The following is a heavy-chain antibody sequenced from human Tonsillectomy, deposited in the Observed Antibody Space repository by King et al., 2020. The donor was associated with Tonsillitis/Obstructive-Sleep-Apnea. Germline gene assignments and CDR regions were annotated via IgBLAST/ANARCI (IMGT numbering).Heavy chain of an antibody. J-gene: IGHJ4*02. CDR2: ISYSGST. Sequence: VQLQESGPGLVKPSETLSLTCTVSGGSVSSGSYYWSWIRQPPGKGLQWIGYISYSGSTNYNPSLKSRVTISVDTSKNQFSLRMSSVTAAATAVYYCAREPFTNYCSSINCQGFWGQGTLVTVSS. CDR3: AREPFTNYCSSINCQGF. V-gene: IGHV4-61*01. D-gene: IGHD2-2*01. CDR1: GGSVSSGSYY.